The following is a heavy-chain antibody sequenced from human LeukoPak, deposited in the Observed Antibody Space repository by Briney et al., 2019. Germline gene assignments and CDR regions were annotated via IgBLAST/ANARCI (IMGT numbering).Heavy chain of an antibody. D-gene: IGHD1-26*01. CDR1: GYTFTNYG. V-gene: IGHV1-18*01. J-gene: IGHJ6*03. CDR3: ARELSGSYYFYYYYYMDV. CDR2: ISAYNGNT. Sequence: ASVKVSCKASGYTFTNYGISWVRQAPGQGLEWMGWISAYNGNTNYAQKLQGRVTMTTDTSTSTAYMELRSLRSDDTAVYYCARELSGSYYFYYYYYMDVWGKGTTVTVSS.